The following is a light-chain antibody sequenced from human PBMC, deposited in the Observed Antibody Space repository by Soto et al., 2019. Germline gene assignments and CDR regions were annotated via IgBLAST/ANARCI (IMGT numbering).Light chain of an antibody. CDR1: QSLDYN. CDR3: QQYSHRPPYT. J-gene: IGKJ2*01. CDR2: GAS. V-gene: IGKV3-15*01. Sequence: EIVMTQSPATLSVSLGERATLSCRAGQSLDYNLAWYQQKPGQAPRLLIYGASARATGVPARFSGSGSETEFTLTISSVQSEDCEVSFCQQYSHRPPYTFGQGTKLEIK.